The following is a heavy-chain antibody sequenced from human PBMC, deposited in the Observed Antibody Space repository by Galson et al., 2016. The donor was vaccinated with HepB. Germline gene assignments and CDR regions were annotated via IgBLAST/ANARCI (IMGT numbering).Heavy chain of an antibody. J-gene: IGHJ4*02. CDR3: AKDLFGVVRD. CDR2: ISASGGST. V-gene: IGHV3-23*01. Sequence: SLRLCCAASGFTFSTYAMSWVRQAPGKGLEWVSGISASGGSTSFADSVKGRFTISRDNSKNTLYLQMHSLTAEDTAVYYCAKDLFGVVRDWGQGTLVTVSS. D-gene: IGHD3-3*01. CDR1: GFTFSTYA.